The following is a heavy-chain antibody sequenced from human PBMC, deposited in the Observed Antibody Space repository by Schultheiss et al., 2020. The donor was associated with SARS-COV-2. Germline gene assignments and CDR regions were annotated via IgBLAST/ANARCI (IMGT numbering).Heavy chain of an antibody. CDR2: ISWNSGSI. Sequence: GGSLRLSCAASGFTFSSYGMHWVRQAPGKGLEWVSGISWNSGSIGYADSVKGRFTISRDNSKNTLYLQMNSLRAEDTAVYYCAKEGWELLTPDYWGQGTLVTVSS. J-gene: IGHJ4*02. CDR3: AKEGWELLTPDY. CDR1: GFTFSSYG. V-gene: IGHV3-NL1*01. D-gene: IGHD1-26*01.